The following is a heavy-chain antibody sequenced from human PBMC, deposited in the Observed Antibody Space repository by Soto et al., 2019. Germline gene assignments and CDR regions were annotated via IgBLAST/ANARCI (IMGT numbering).Heavy chain of an antibody. Sequence: QVQLQESGPGLVKPSETLSLTCTVSGDAVSSGSYCWSWIRQPPGKGLEWIGNINSRGSTNNSPSLKKRVTMSLDTPENHFSLNLNSVTAADTAIYFCARTNSWGQWAAWYWGQGTLVTVSS. J-gene: IGHJ4*02. CDR2: INSRGST. V-gene: IGHV4-61*03. CDR3: ARTNSWGQWAAWY. D-gene: IGHD3-16*01. CDR1: GDAVSSGSYC.